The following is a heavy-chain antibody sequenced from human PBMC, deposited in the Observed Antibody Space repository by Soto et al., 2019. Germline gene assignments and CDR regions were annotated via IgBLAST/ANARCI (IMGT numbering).Heavy chain of an antibody. CDR2: ISSSSSTI. V-gene: IGHV3-48*01. CDR1: GFTFSSYS. D-gene: IGHD2-15*01. CDR3: ARSSGGRLDY. Sequence: EVQLVESGGGLVQPGGSLRLSCVASGFTFSSYSMNWVRQAPGKGLEWVSYISSSSSTIYYADSVKGRFTISRDNAKNSLYLQMNSLRAEDTAVYDCARSSGGRLDYWGQGTLVTVSS. J-gene: IGHJ4*02.